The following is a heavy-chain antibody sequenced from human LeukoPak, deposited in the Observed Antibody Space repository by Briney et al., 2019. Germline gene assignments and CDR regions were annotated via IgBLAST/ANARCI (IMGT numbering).Heavy chain of an antibody. CDR3: AREHFDSSGPTPSPDAFDI. D-gene: IGHD3-22*01. J-gene: IGHJ3*02. CDR2: IYHSGST. CDR1: GGSISSSNW. V-gene: IGHV4-4*02. Sequence: SETLSLTCAVSGGSISSSNWWSWVRQPPGKGLEWIGEIYHSGSTNYNPSLKSRVTISVDKSKSQFSLKLSSVTAADTAVYYCAREHFDSSGPTPSPDAFDIWGQGTMVTVSS.